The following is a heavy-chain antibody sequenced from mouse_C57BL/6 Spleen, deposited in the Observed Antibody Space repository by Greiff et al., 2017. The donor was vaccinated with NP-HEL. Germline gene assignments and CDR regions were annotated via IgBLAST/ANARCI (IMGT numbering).Heavy chain of an antibody. CDR1: GYTFTSYW. J-gene: IGHJ1*03. V-gene: IGHV1-53*01. D-gene: IGHD2-3*01. Sequence: VQLQQPGTELVKPGASVKLSCKASGYTFTSYWMHWVKQRPGQGLEWIGNINPSNGGTNYNEKFKSKATLTVDKSSSTAYMQLSSLTSEDSAVYYCARSGWLLPYWYFDVWGTGTTVTVSS. CDR2: INPSNGGT. CDR3: ARSGWLLPYWYFDV.